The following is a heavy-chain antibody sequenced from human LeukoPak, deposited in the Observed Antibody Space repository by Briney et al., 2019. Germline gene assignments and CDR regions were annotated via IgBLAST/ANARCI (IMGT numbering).Heavy chain of an antibody. CDR2: IYYSGST. CDR1: GGSIGSGGYY. D-gene: IGHD5-12*01. CDR3: AGATGGYDVTFDP. Sequence: SQTLSLTCTVSGGSIGSGGYYWSWIRQHPGRGLEWIGYIYYSGSTYYNPSLKSRVTISVDTSKNQFSLKLSSVTAADTAVYYCAGATGGYDVTFDPWGQGTLVTVSS. J-gene: IGHJ5*02. V-gene: IGHV4-31*03.